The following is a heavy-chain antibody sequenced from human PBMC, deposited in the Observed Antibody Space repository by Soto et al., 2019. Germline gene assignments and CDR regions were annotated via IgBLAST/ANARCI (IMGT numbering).Heavy chain of an antibody. D-gene: IGHD3-9*01. CDR2: INDRGSI. CDR1: GGSFSGYY. V-gene: IGHV4-34*01. CDR3: ARESPDILTGPPWVWYFDL. Sequence: QVQLQQWGAGPLRPLETLSLTCGVSGGSFSGYYWAWIRQSPGKGLEWIGEINDRGSINYNPSLKSRVIISVDTSKNHSSLNLRSVTAADTAVYYCARESPDILTGPPWVWYFDLWGRGTLVTVSS. J-gene: IGHJ2*01.